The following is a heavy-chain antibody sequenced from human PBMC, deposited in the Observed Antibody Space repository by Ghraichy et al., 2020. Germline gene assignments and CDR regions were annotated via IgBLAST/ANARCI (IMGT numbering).Heavy chain of an antibody. CDR3: ARVCSGGTCLDY. D-gene: IGHD2-15*01. CDR1: GVSIGSSSYY. Sequence: SETLSLSCTVSGVSIGSSSYYWGWIRQPPGKGLEWIGSINYSGSTYYNPSLKSRVSMSVDTSRNQFSLKLSSVTAADTAVYYCARVCSGGTCLDYWGQGTLVTVSS. V-gene: IGHV4-39*01. J-gene: IGHJ4*02. CDR2: INYSGST.